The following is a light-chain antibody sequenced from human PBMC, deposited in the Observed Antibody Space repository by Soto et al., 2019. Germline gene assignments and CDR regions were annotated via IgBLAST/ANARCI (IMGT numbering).Light chain of an antibody. Sequence: EIVMTQSPATLSVSPGERATLSCRASQSVRNNLAWYQQKPGLPPRLLIYAASTRATGIPARFSGNGSETECTLTIDSLQSEDYALYYCQQYNKWPPWTFGQGTKVEIK. V-gene: IGKV3-15*01. CDR3: QQYNKWPPWT. CDR2: AAS. CDR1: QSVRNN. J-gene: IGKJ1*01.